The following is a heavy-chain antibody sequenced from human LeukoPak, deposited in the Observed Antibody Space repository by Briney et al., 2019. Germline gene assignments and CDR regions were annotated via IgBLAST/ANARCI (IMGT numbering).Heavy chain of an antibody. J-gene: IGHJ3*02. D-gene: IGHD4-23*01. CDR1: GFTFSSYE. CDR2: ISSSGSTI. V-gene: IGHV3-48*03. Sequence: PGGSLRLSCAASGFTFSSYEMNWVRQAPGKGLEWVSYISSSGSTIYYADSVKGRFTISRDNAKNSLYLQMNSRRAEDTAVYYCAREDYGGNSGDAFDIWGQGTMVTVSS. CDR3: AREDYGGNSGDAFDI.